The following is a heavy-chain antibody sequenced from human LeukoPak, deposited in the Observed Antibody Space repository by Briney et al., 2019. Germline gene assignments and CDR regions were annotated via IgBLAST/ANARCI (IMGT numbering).Heavy chain of an antibody. V-gene: IGHV3-74*01. J-gene: IGHJ4*02. D-gene: IGHD1-1*01. CDR3: AKVEGASKASVY. Sequence: GGSLRLSCAASGFTFSRYWMHWVRQAPGKGLVWVSRISPDGSRTTYADSVKGRFTISRDNAKNTVYLQMNSLRAEDTAVYYCAKVEGASKASVYWGQGALVTVSS. CDR2: ISPDGSRT. CDR1: GFTFSRYW.